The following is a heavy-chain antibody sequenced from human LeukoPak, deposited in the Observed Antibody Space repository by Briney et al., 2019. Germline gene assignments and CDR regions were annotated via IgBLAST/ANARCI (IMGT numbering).Heavy chain of an antibody. D-gene: IGHD3-10*01. J-gene: IGHJ5*01. Sequence: SVTLSCTASGGTFSSYAISWVRQGPGQGLEWMGRSIPIFGIANYAQKFPGRVTSTADKSTSTDYMDVSSLRSEHTDGHDCARNYGSGTGWFDSWGQGTLVTVCS. CDR2: SIPIFGIA. V-gene: IGHV1-69*04. CDR3: ARNYGSGTGWFDS. CDR1: GGTFSSYA.